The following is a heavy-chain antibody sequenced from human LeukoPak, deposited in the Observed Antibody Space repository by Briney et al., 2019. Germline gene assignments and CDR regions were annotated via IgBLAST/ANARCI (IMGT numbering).Heavy chain of an antibody. CDR3: ARGSGDGYNFGH. J-gene: IGHJ4*02. CDR1: GGTFSSYA. CDR2: IIPIFGTA. V-gene: IGHV1-69*05. D-gene: IGHD5-24*01. Sequence: SVKVSCKASGGTFSSYAISWVRQAPGQGLEWMGGIIPIFGTANYAQKFQGRVAITTDESTSTAYMELSSLRSEDTAVYYCARGSGDGYNFGHWGQGTLVTVSS.